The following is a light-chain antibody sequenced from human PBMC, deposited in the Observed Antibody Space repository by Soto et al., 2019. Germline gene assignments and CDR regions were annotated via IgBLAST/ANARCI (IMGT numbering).Light chain of an antibody. V-gene: IGKV3-20*01. Sequence: EIVLMQSPGTLSLSPGEGATLSCRASQSVNSNYLAWYQQKPGQAPTVLIFDTSRRATGVPDRFSGSGSGKDFPLTISRLEPDVLAVYYCKQYGRSQFPFAPGTKVITK. CDR1: QSVNSNY. CDR2: DTS. CDR3: KQYGRSQFP. J-gene: IGKJ3*01.